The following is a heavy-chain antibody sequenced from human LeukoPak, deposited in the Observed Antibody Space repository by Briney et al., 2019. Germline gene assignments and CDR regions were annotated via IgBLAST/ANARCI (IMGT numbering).Heavy chain of an antibody. V-gene: IGHV4-30-2*01. J-gene: IGHJ3*02. D-gene: IGHD6-13*01. CDR3: ARHAPGTGRRGAFDI. CDR1: GGSISSGGYY. Sequence: SETLSLTCTVSGGSISSGGYYWSWIRQPPGKGLEWIGYIYHSGSTYYNPSLKSRVTISVDRSKNQFSLKLSSVTAADTAVYYCARHAPGTGRRGAFDIWGQGTMVTVSS. CDR2: IYHSGST.